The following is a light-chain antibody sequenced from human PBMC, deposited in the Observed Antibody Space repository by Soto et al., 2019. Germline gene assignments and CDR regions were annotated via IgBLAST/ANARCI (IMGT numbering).Light chain of an antibody. CDR2: DAS. CDR1: QSVSSY. J-gene: IGKJ5*01. Sequence: EIVLTQSPATLSLSPGARATLSCRASQSVSSYLAWYQQKPGHAPRLLIYDASNRATGIPARFSGSGSGTDFTLTISSLEPEDFAVYYCQQRSNWQITFGQGTRLEIK. CDR3: QQRSNWQIT. V-gene: IGKV3-11*01.